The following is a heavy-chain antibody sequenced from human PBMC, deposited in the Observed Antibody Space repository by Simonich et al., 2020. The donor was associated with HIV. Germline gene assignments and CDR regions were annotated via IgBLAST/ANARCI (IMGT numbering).Heavy chain of an antibody. D-gene: IGHD6-13*01. J-gene: IGHJ4*02. Sequence: EVQLVASVGGLVQPGRSLRLSCAASGFTFDDYAMHWVRQVPGKSQGWCSGISWKSGSIGYADSVKGRFTISRDNAKNSLYLQMNSLRADDTALYYCAKAYSSSWGEGYFDYWGQGTLVTVSS. CDR3: AKAYSSSWGEGYFDY. CDR2: ISWKSGSI. V-gene: IGHV3-9*01. CDR1: GFTFDDYA.